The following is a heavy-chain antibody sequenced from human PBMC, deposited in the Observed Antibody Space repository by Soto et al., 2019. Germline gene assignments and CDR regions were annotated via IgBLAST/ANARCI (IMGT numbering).Heavy chain of an antibody. CDR2: IVVGSGNT. CDR3: AAVTITMVRGAKNWFDP. CDR1: GFTFTSSA. V-gene: IGHV1-58*01. D-gene: IGHD3-10*01. J-gene: IGHJ5*02. Sequence: ASVKVSCKASGFTFTSSAVQWVRQARGQRLEWIGWIVVGSGNTNYAQKFQERVTITRDMSTSTAYMELSSLRSEDTAVYYCAAVTITMVRGAKNWFDPWGQGTLVTVSS.